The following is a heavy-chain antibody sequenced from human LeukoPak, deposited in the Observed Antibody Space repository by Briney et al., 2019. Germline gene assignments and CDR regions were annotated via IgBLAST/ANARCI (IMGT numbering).Heavy chain of an antibody. J-gene: IGHJ3*02. V-gene: IGHV3-21*01. CDR2: ISSSSSYI. Sequence: GGSLRLSCAASGFTFSSYSMNWVRQAPGKGLEWVSSISSSSSYIYYADSVKGRFTISRDNTKNSLYLQMNSLRAEDTAVYYYARDLFGITGTTEAFDIWGQGTMVTVSS. CDR3: ARDLFGITGTTEAFDI. D-gene: IGHD1-20*01. CDR1: GFTFSSYS.